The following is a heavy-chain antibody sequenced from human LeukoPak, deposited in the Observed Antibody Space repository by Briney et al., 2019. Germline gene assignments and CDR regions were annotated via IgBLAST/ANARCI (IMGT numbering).Heavy chain of an antibody. CDR1: GGSSSSSRYY. CDR2: IYYSGST. CDR3: ARHPYQLLWLSWFDP. D-gene: IGHD2-2*01. J-gene: IGHJ5*02. V-gene: IGHV4-39*01. Sequence: SETLSLTCTVSGGSSSSSRYYWGWIRQPPGKGLEWIGSIYYSGSTYYNPSLKRRVTISVDTSKNQFSLKLSSVTAADTAVYYCARHPYQLLWLSWFDPWGQGTLATVSS.